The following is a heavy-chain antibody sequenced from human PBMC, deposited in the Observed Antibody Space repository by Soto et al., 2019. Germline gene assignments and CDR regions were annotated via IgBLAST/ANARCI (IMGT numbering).Heavy chain of an antibody. Sequence: ASVKVSCKASGYTFTSYYMHWVRQAPGQGLEWMGIINPSGGSTSYAQKFQGRVTMTRDTSTSTVYMELSSLRSEDTAVYYCARDLAGIAVAVTYYYYGMDVWGPGTTVTVSS. CDR2: INPSGGST. J-gene: IGHJ6*02. V-gene: IGHV1-46*01. CDR1: GYTFTSYY. D-gene: IGHD6-19*01. CDR3: ARDLAGIAVAVTYYYYGMDV.